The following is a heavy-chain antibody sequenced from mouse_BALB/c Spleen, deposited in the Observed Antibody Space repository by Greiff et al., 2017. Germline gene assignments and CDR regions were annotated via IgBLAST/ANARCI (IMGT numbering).Heavy chain of an antibody. V-gene: IGHV5-9-3*01. CDR3: ARHYHDYYAMDY. CDR2: ISSGGSYT. D-gene: IGHD2-12*01. J-gene: IGHJ4*01. Sequence: EVQLVESGGGLVKPGGSLKLSCAASGFTFSSYAMSWVRQTPEKRLEWVATISSGGSYTYYPDSVKGRFTISRDNAKNTLYLQMSSLRSEDTAMYYCARHYHDYYAMDYWGQGTSVTVSS. CDR1: GFTFSSYA.